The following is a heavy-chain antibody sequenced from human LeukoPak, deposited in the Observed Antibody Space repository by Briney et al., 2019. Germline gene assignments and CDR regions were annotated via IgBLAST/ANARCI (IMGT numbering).Heavy chain of an antibody. V-gene: IGHV3-74*01. CDR1: GFTFSTYW. Sequence: GGSLRLSCAASGFTFSTYWMHWVRHAPGKGLVWVARIKGDGSSTIYADSVKGRFTISRDNSKNTLYLQTSSLRAEDTAVYYCARASTTVPNLLDHWGRGTLVTVSS. J-gene: IGHJ4*02. CDR2: IKGDGSST. CDR3: ARASTTVPNLLDH. D-gene: IGHD4-17*01.